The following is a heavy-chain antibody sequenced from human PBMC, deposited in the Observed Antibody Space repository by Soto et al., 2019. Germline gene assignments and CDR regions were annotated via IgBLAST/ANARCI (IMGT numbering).Heavy chain of an antibody. CDR3: AKDEGTSSTVFDY. J-gene: IGHJ4*02. D-gene: IGHD4-4*01. V-gene: IGHV3-23*01. CDR2: ITATNGNT. Sequence: GGSLRLSCVASGFTFKAYAMGWVRQAPGKGLEWVSSITATNGNTYYADSVRGRFTISRDNSRNSLFLQMNGLRPEDSALYYCAKDEGTSSTVFDYWGQGTLVTVS. CDR1: GFTFKAYA.